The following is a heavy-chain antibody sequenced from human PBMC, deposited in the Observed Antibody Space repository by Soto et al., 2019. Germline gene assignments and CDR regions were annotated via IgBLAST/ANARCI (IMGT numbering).Heavy chain of an antibody. CDR3: ARDRQHQRLVYGMDV. Sequence: QVQLEESGGGVVQPGRSLRLSCAASGFTFKNYGMEWVRQAPGKGLEWVAVIEYDGNNKYYADSVKGRFTISRDNSKNMLYLQINSLRAEDTAVYYCARDRQHQRLVYGMDVWGQGTTVTVSS. CDR1: GFTFKNYG. D-gene: IGHD6-19*01. J-gene: IGHJ6*02. CDR2: IEYDGNNK. V-gene: IGHV3-33*01.